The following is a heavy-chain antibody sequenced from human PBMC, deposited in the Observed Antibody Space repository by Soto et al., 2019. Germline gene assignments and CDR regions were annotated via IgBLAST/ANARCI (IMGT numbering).Heavy chain of an antibody. D-gene: IGHD6-13*01. CDR3: ARVVAAAGTGWFDP. Sequence: QVQLVQSGAEVKKPGASVKVSCKASGYTFTGYYMHWVRQAPGQGLEWMGWINPNSGGTNYAQKFQGWVTMTRDKPISTAYMELSRLRSDDTAVYYCARVVAAAGTGWFDPWGQGTLVTVSS. CDR1: GYTFTGYY. J-gene: IGHJ5*02. CDR2: INPNSGGT. V-gene: IGHV1-2*04.